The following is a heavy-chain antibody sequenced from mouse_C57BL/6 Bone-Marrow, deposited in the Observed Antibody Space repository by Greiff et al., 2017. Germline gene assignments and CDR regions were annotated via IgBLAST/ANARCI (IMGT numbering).Heavy chain of an antibody. CDR2: ISSGGSYT. V-gene: IGHV5-6*01. CDR1: GFTFSSYG. CDR3: ATTVLAGAMDY. D-gene: IGHD4-1*01. J-gene: IGHJ4*01. Sequence: EVILVESGGDLVKPGGSLKLSCAASGFTFSSYGMSWVRQTPDKRLEWVATISSGGSYTYSPDSVKGRFTISRDNAKNTLYLQMSSLKSEDTAMYYCATTVLAGAMDYWGQGTSVTVSS.